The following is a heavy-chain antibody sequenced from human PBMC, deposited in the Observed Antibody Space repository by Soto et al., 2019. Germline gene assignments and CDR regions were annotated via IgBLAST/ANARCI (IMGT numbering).Heavy chain of an antibody. Sequence: QVQLVQSGAEVKKPGASVKVSCKASGYTFTSYDINWVRQATGQGLEWMGWMNPNSGNTGYAQKFQGRVTMTRNTSISTAYMELSSLRSEDTAVYYCARVGYCSGGRCSNYYYYMDVWGKGTTVTVSS. J-gene: IGHJ6*03. CDR2: MNPNSGNT. CDR3: ARVGYCSGGRCSNYYYYMDV. CDR1: GYTFTSYD. D-gene: IGHD2-15*01. V-gene: IGHV1-8*01.